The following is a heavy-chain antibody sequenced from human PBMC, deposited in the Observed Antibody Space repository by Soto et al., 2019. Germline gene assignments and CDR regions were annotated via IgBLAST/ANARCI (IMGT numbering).Heavy chain of an antibody. D-gene: IGHD3-10*01. CDR2: IYYSGST. V-gene: IGHV4-59*08. J-gene: IGHJ4*02. CDR1: GGSISSYY. CDR3: ARLHGSGSGGGY. Sequence: PSETLSLTCTVSGGSISSYYWSWIRQPPGKGLEWIGYIYYSGSTNYNPSLKSRVTISVDTSKNQFSLKLSSVTAADTAVYYCARLHGSGSGGGYWGQGTLVTVSS.